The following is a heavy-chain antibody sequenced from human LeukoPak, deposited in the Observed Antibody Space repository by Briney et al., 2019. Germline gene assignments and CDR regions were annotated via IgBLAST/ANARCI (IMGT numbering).Heavy chain of an antibody. D-gene: IGHD6-13*01. CDR3: ARGLEQQLGDSSYWYFDL. CDR1: GGSISSYY. Sequence: SETLSLTCTVSGGSISSYYWSWIRQPPGKGLEWIGYIYYSGSTYYNPSLKSRVTISVDTSKNQFSLKLSSVTAADTAVYYCARGLEQQLGDSSYWYFDLWGRGTLVTVSS. J-gene: IGHJ2*01. CDR2: IYYSGST. V-gene: IGHV4-59*08.